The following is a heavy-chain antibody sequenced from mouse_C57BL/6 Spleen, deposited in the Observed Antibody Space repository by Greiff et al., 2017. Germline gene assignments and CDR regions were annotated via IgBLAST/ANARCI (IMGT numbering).Heavy chain of an antibody. CDR3: TSVNYYGSSYEGGYFDY. CDR1: GFTFSSYA. Sequence: EVKLVESGEGLVKPGGSLKLSCAASGFTFSSYAMSWVRQTPEKRLEWVAYISSGGDYIYYADTVKGRFTISRDNARNTLYLQMSSLKSEDTAMYYCTSVNYYGSSYEGGYFDYWGQGTTLTVSS. J-gene: IGHJ2*01. D-gene: IGHD1-1*01. V-gene: IGHV5-9-1*02. CDR2: ISSGGDYI.